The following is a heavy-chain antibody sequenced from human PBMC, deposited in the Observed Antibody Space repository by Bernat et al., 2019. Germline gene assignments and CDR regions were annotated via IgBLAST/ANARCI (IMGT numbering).Heavy chain of an antibody. CDR2: IWYDGSNK. J-gene: IGHJ4*02. Sequence: QVQLVESGGGVVQPGRCLRLSCAASGFTFSSYGMHWVRQAPGKGLEWVAVIWYDGSNKYYADSVKGRFTISRDNSKNTMHMQMNSLRVEDTAVYYCARLGSRWSLDYWGQGTLLTVSS. CDR3: ARLGSRWSLDY. D-gene: IGHD6-13*01. V-gene: IGHV3-33*01. CDR1: GFTFSSYG.